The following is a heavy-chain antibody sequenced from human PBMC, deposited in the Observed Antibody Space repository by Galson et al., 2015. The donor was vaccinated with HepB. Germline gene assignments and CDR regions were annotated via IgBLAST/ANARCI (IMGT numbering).Heavy chain of an antibody. J-gene: IGHJ4*02. CDR2: VSFDGRNE. V-gene: IGHV3-30*04. CDR1: GFTFSYYA. Sequence: SLRLSCAASGFTFSYYAMHWVRQAPGKGLEWVAFVSFDGRNEYYADSVKGRFTISRDNAKNTLYLQMNSPRAEDTAVFYCARDPSGGRYRFDYWGLGTLVTVSS. D-gene: IGHD3-16*02. CDR3: ARDPSGGRYRFDY.